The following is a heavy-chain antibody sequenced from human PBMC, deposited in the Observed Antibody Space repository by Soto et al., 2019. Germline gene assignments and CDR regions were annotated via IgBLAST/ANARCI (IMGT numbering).Heavy chain of an antibody. Sequence: SETLSLTCTVSGGSTRNYFWTWIRQPPGKGLEWIGYIHYSGTTSFFPSYNPSLRSRVTISEDTSKNQFSLKLLSVTTADTAVYFCAAGEASSRNLAPYYLDFWGQGTLGTVSS. CDR3: AAGEASSRNLAPYYLDF. J-gene: IGHJ4*02. CDR1: GGSTRNYF. D-gene: IGHD6-13*01. V-gene: IGHV4-59*01. CDR2: IHYSGTT.